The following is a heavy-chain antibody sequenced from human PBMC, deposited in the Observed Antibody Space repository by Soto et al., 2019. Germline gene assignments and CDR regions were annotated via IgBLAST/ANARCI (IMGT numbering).Heavy chain of an antibody. CDR1: GFTFSSYW. Sequence: XESLRLSCAASGFTFSSYWMHWVRQVPGKGLVWVSRINTDGSITSHADSVKGRFTISRDNAKNTLYLQMNSLRADDTAVYYCTRDSGGRDAYWGQGALVTVSS. V-gene: IGHV3-74*01. CDR3: TRDSGGRDAY. D-gene: IGHD2-15*01. CDR2: INTDGSIT. J-gene: IGHJ4*02.